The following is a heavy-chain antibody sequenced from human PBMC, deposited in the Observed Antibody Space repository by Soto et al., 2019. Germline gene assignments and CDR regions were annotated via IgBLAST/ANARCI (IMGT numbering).Heavy chain of an antibody. V-gene: IGHV1-69*01. CDR2: IIPIFGTA. D-gene: IGHD3-22*01. Sequence: QVQLVQSGAEVMKPGSSVKVSCKASGGTFSRHAISWVRQAPGQGLEWMGGIIPIFGTANHAQKFQGRVTIIADESTSTVYMELRSLRSEDTAMYYCARGWGYDSNDYYYAYWGQGTLVIVSS. CDR3: ARGWGYDSNDYYYAY. J-gene: IGHJ4*02. CDR1: GGTFSRHA.